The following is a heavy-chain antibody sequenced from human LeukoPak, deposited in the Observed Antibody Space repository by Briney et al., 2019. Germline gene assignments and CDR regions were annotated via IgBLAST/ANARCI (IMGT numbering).Heavy chain of an antibody. J-gene: IGHJ6*02. CDR2: ITGSGGNT. Sequence: GGSLRLSCAASGFIFSSYSMSWIHQAPGKGLEWVSVITGSGGNTYYADSVKGRSTISKDNSKNTVYLQMSSLRVDDTAVYYCAKAASSSWPSYYYGMDVWGQGTTVTVSS. CDR1: GFIFSSYS. D-gene: IGHD6-13*01. V-gene: IGHV3-23*01. CDR3: AKAASSSWPSYYYGMDV.